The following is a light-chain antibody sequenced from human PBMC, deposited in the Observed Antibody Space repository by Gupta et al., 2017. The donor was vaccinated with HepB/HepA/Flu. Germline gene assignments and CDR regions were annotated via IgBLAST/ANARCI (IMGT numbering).Light chain of an antibody. CDR2: AAS. V-gene: IGKV1-39*01. Sequence: DIQMTQSPSSLSASVGDRVTITCRASQNINSYLNWYQQKPGKVPKLLIYAASSLQSGVPSRFSGSGSGTDFTLTISSRQPEDFATYYCQQSYNSPMYTFGQGTKLEIK. J-gene: IGKJ2*01. CDR3: QQSYNSPMYT. CDR1: QNINSY.